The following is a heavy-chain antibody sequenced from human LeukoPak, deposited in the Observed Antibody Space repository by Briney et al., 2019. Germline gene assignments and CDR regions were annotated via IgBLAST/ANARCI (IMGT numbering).Heavy chain of an antibody. D-gene: IGHD6-13*01. CDR3: ARELRSWYDIYFDY. CDR1: GGTFSSYA. Sequence: SVKVSCKASGGTFSSYAISWVRQAPGRGLEWMGRIIPIFGTANYAQKFQGRVTITTDESTSTAYMELSSLRSEDTAVYYCARELRSWYDIYFDYWGQGTLVTVSS. V-gene: IGHV1-69*05. J-gene: IGHJ4*02. CDR2: IIPIFGTA.